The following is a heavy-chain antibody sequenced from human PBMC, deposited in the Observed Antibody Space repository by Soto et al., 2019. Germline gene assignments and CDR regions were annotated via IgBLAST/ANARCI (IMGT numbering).Heavy chain of an antibody. D-gene: IGHD4-17*01. V-gene: IGHV3-15*01. Sequence: EVQLVESGGDMVKPGGCLRLSCEASGITFINAWMSWVRQAPGKGLEWVGRIKNNADGGTTDYAAPVRGRFTISRDDSKNTLFLQMNSLEIEDTAVYYCTTDPGDYQDFWGQGTLVTVSS. CDR2: IKNNADGGTT. CDR1: GITFINAW. CDR3: TTDPGDYQDF. J-gene: IGHJ4*02.